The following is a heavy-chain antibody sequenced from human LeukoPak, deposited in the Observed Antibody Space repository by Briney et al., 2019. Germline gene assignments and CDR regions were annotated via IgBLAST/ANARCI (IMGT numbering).Heavy chain of an antibody. CDR1: GFTFSSYG. CDR2: ISYDGSNK. D-gene: IGHD3-10*01. Sequence: GGSLRLSCAASGFTFSSYGMHWVRQAPGKGLEWVAVISYDGSNKYYADSVKGRFTISRDNSKNTPYLQMNSLRAEDTAVYYCAKIGGVRGVINFDYWGQGTLVTVSS. CDR3: AKIGGVRGVINFDY. V-gene: IGHV3-30*18. J-gene: IGHJ4*02.